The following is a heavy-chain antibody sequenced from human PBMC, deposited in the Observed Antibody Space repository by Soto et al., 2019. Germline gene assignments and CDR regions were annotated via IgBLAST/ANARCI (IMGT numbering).Heavy chain of an antibody. J-gene: IGHJ6*02. Sequence: QVQLVESGGGVVQPGRSLRLSCAASGLTFSSYGMHWVRQAPGKGLEWVAVIWYNGSNKYYADSVKGRFTISRDNSKNTLYLQMNSLRAEDTAVYYCARGRGGASYYGMDVWGQGTTVTVSS. CDR2: IWYNGSNK. CDR1: GLTFSSYG. V-gene: IGHV3-33*01. CDR3: ARGRGGASYYGMDV. D-gene: IGHD1-26*01.